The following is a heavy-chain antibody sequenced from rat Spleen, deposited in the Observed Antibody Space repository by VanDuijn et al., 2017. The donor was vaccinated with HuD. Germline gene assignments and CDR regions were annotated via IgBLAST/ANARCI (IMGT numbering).Heavy chain of an antibody. Sequence: QVHLKESGPGRVQPSQTLSLTCTVSGFSPSRPGVIWVRQPPGKGLEWMGVIWGDGNTNYKAALKSRLSISRDTSKSQVFLKMNNLQTEDTARYFCASQYYYDGYYRDYWGQGVMVTVSS. CDR1: GFSPSRPG. V-gene: IGHV2S61*01. D-gene: IGHD1-12*03. CDR3: ASQYYYDGYYRDY. J-gene: IGHJ2*01. CDR2: IWGDGNT.